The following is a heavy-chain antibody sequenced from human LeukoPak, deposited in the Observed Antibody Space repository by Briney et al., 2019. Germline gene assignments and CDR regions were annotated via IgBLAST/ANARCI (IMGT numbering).Heavy chain of an antibody. D-gene: IGHD6-13*01. CDR2: IKQDGSEK. CDR3: ASRAGYTGSWSAFDY. CDR1: TLTLNNYW. Sequence: GGSLRLSCTASTLTLNNYWMSWVRQAPGKGLEWVANIKQDGSEKYHVDSVKGRFTISRDDAKNSLYLQMNSLRAEDTAVYYCASRAGYTGSWSAFDYWGQGTLVTVSS. J-gene: IGHJ4*02. V-gene: IGHV3-7*05.